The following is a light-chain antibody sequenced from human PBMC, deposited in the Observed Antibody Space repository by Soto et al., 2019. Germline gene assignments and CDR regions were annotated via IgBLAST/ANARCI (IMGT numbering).Light chain of an antibody. J-gene: IGLJ1*01. CDR1: SSDVGGYNY. CDR2: DVT. CDR3: CSYAGSPYV. Sequence: QSVLTQPRSVSGSPGQSVTISCTGTSSDVGGYNYVSWYQQHPGEAPKLMIYDVTKRPSGVPDRFSGSKSGNTASLTISGLQAEDEADYYCCSYAGSPYVFGTGTKVTV. V-gene: IGLV2-11*01.